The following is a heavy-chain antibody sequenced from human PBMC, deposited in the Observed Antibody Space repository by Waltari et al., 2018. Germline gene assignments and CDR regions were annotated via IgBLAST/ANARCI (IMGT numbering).Heavy chain of an antibody. CDR1: GGTFSSYA. CDR3: ARDFLYYYDSSGYHRGAFDI. CDR2: IIPSFGTA. J-gene: IGHJ3*02. Sequence: QVQLVQSGAEVKKPGSSVKVSCKASGGTFSSYAISWVRQAPGQGLEWMGGIIPSFGTANYAQKFQGRVTITADKSTSTAYMELSSLRSEDTAVYYCARDFLYYYDSSGYHRGAFDIWGQGTMVTVSS. D-gene: IGHD3-22*01. V-gene: IGHV1-69*14.